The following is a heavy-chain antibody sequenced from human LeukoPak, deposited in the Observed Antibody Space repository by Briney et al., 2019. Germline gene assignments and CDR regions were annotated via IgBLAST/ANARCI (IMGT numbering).Heavy chain of an antibody. CDR3: TRRDYDNSGSKHADY. CDR2: ICPADSDT. V-gene: IGHV5-51*01. CDR1: GYNFSTYW. Sequence: GESLKISCKGSGYNFSTYWIGWVRQMPGKGLEWMGIICPADSDTRYSPSFQGQVTISADKSISTAYLQWRSLKASDTAMYYCTRRDYDNSGSKHADYWGQGTLVTVSS. J-gene: IGHJ4*02. D-gene: IGHD3-22*01.